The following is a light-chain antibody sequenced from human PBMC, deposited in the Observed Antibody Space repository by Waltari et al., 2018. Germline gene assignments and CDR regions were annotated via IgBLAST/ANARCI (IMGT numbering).Light chain of an antibody. CDR1: SSDVATYTR. Sequence: QSARTPRLSVSGSPGQSDTISCSGTSSDVATYTRVSWYQQPPTTAPKLIIFEVSSRPSGVPDRFSGSKCGSTASLTISGLQAEDEGDYYCSSYTPSATLLFGGGTKLTVL. CDR2: EVS. V-gene: IGLV2-18*02. CDR3: SSYTPSATLL. J-gene: IGLJ2*01.